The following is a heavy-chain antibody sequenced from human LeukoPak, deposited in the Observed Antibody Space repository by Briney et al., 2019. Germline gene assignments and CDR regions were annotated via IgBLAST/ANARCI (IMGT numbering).Heavy chain of an antibody. D-gene: IGHD6-25*01. CDR3: ASLLSGTAVDF. CDR1: GFTFSSYA. J-gene: IGHJ4*02. CDR2: ISNNGDKT. V-gene: IGHV3-64*01. Sequence: SGGSLRLSCAASGFTFSSYAMHWVRQAPGKRLEYVSGISNNGDKTYYANSVKGRFTISRDNSKNTLYLQMGSLRADDMAVYYCASLLSGTAVDFWGQGTLVTVSS.